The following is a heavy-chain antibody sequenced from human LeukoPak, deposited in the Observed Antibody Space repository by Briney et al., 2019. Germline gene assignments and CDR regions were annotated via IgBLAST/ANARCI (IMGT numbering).Heavy chain of an antibody. CDR3: ARDHGLASAWFDP. CDR1: GFTFSNNG. J-gene: IGHJ5*02. Sequence: GGSLRLSCAASGFTFSNNGMSWVRQSPGRGLEWVSGISGGGDTTYYAESVKGRFTISRDNSKNTLFLQMNSLTAEDTAVYYCARDHGLASAWFDPWGQGTLVTVSS. V-gene: IGHV3-23*01. D-gene: IGHD6-13*01. CDR2: ISGGGDTT.